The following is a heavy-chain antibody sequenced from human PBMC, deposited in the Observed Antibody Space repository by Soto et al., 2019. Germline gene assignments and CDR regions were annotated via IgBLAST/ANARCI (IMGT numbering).Heavy chain of an antibody. V-gene: IGHV3-73*01. Sequence: GGSLRLSCAGSGFTFSGSAIHWVRQASGKGLEWVDRIRDKANSYATAYAASVNGRFTISRDDSKNTAYLQMNSLRTEDTALYYCARDQDSSTWYIYPIDYWGQGTLVTVSS. D-gene: IGHD6-13*01. CDR1: GFTFSGSA. CDR3: ARDQDSSTWYIYPIDY. CDR2: IRDKANSYAT. J-gene: IGHJ4*02.